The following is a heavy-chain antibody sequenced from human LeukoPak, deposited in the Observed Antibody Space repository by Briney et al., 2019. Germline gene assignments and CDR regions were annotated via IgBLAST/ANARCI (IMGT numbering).Heavy chain of an antibody. Sequence: GGSLRLSCAASGFTFSSYGMHWARQAPGKGLEWVAVIWYDGSNKYYADSVKGRFTISRDNSKNTLYLQMNSLRAEDTAVYYCARYSGSSFTTTHHFDYWGREPWSPSPQ. J-gene: IGHJ4*02. CDR3: ARYSGSSFTTTHHFDY. CDR2: IWYDGSNK. CDR1: GFTFSSYG. V-gene: IGHV3-33*01. D-gene: IGHD1-26*01.